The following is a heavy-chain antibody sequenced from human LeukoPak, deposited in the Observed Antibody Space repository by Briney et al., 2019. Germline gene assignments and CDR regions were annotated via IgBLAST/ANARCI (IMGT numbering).Heavy chain of an antibody. CDR2: ISGSGGST. Sequence: GGSLRLSCAASGFTFSSYAMSWVRQAPGKELEWVSAISGSGGSTYYADSVKGRFTISRDNSKNTLYLQMNSLRAEDTAVYYCAKDSGGYDFWSGYSFPEHYMDVWGKGTTVTVSS. D-gene: IGHD3-3*01. V-gene: IGHV3-23*01. CDR1: GFTFSSYA. J-gene: IGHJ6*03. CDR3: AKDSGGYDFWSGYSFPEHYMDV.